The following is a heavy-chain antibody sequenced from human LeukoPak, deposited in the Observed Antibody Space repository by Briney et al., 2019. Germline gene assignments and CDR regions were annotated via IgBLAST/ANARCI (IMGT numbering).Heavy chain of an antibody. Sequence: GGSLRLSCAASGFTFSSYGMRWVRQAPGKGLEWVAVISYDGSNKYYADSVKGRFTISRDNSKNTLYLQMNSLRAEDTAVYYCAKERRTTIAAAGTTMDYWGQGTLVTVSS. CDR2: ISYDGSNK. V-gene: IGHV3-30*18. CDR3: AKERRTTIAAAGTTMDY. D-gene: IGHD6-13*01. CDR1: GFTFSSYG. J-gene: IGHJ4*02.